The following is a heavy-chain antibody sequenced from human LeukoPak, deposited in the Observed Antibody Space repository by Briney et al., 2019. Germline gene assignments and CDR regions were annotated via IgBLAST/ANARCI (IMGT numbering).Heavy chain of an antibody. CDR3: AKDGPYASASGPYYMDV. V-gene: IGHV3-30*02. Sequence: GGSLRLSCAASGFTFSSYWMSWVRQAPGKGLEWVAFIHYDGSNRYYADSVKGRFTISRDNSKNTLYLQMNSLRAEETAVYYCAKDGPYASASGPYYMDVWGKGTTVT. J-gene: IGHJ6*03. CDR2: IHYDGSNR. CDR1: GFTFSSYW. D-gene: IGHD3-10*01.